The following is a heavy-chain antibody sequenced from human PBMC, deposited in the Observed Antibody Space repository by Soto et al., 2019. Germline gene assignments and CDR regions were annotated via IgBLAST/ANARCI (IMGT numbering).Heavy chain of an antibody. CDR3: TRHGGKQLVAFDI. D-gene: IGHD6-6*01. Sequence: GGSLRLSCAASGFTFSGSAMHWVRQASGKGLEGVGRIRSKANSYATAYAASVKGRFTISRDDLKNTASLQMNSLKTEDTAVYYCTRHGGKQLVAFDIWGQGTMVTVSS. CDR1: GFTFSGSA. V-gene: IGHV3-73*01. J-gene: IGHJ3*02. CDR2: IRSKANSYAT.